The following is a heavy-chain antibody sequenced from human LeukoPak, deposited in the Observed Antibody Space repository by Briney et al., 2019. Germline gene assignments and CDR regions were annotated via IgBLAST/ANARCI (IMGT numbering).Heavy chain of an antibody. J-gene: IGHJ5*02. CDR1: GYTFTGYY. D-gene: IGHD3-10*01. CDR3: ARDRWFGEWLSTKNWFDP. Sequence: ASVKVSCKASGYTFTGYYMHWVRQAPGQGREWMGWINPNSGGTNYAQKFQGRVTMTRDTSISTAYLELSRLRSDDTAVYYCARDRWFGEWLSTKNWFDPWGQGTLVTVSS. CDR2: INPNSGGT. V-gene: IGHV1-2*02.